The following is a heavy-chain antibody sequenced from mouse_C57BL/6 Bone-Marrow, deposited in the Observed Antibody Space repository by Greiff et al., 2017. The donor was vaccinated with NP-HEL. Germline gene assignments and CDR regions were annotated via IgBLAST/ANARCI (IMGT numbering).Heavy chain of an antibody. CDR3: ARGDDGSSRFGYGMDY. D-gene: IGHD1-1*01. CDR1: GYAFSSYW. CDR2: IYPGDGDT. Sequence: QVQLQQSGAELVKPGASVKISCKASGYAFSSYWMNWVKERPGKGLEWIGQIYPGDGDTKYNGKFKGKATLTADKSSSTAYMQVSSLTSEDSAVYFGARGDDGSSRFGYGMDYWGQGTSVTVSS. V-gene: IGHV1-80*01. J-gene: IGHJ4*01.